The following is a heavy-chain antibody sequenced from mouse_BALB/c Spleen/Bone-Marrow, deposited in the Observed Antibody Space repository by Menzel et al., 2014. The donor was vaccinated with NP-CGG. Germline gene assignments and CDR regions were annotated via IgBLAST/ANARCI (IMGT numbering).Heavy chain of an antibody. CDR2: ISGGGSYT. CDR3: ARHAYYDQTEVSFVY. CDR1: GFSFNSYG. Sequence: DVMLVESGGGLVKSGGSLKLSCAASGFSFNSYGMSWVRQTPEKRLEWAATISGGGSYTFYPDSVKGRFTISRDNAKNNLYLQLNSLRSEDTALYYCARHAYYDQTEVSFVYWGQGTLVTVSA. J-gene: IGHJ3*01. D-gene: IGHD2-4*01. V-gene: IGHV5-9-2*01.